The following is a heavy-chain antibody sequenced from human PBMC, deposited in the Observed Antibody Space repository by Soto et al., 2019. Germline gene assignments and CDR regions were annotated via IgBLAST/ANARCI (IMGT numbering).Heavy chain of an antibody. J-gene: IGHJ4*02. CDR2: ILYGGSD. V-gene: IGHV4-39*01. Sequence: QLLLHESGPGLVKPSETLSLTCSVSGAYMNSSRYFWVWVRQPPGRGLEWIASILYGGSDSLNPSLKSRLTISEDMAKKPFALRLSSVTAADTAVYYGARFYVSDHLWGTYPPDWGQGTLVTVSS. CDR1: GAYMNSSRYF. D-gene: IGHD3-16*02. CDR3: ARFYVSDHLWGTYPPD.